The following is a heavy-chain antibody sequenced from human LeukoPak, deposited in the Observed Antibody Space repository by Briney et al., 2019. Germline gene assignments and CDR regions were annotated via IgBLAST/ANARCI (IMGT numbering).Heavy chain of an antibody. Sequence: SQTLSLTCAISGDSVSSNSAAWSWIRQSPSRGLEWLGRTYYRSEWYNDYAVSVKSRITINPDTSKNQFSLQLNSVTPEDTAVYYCAREVATEAFDIWGQGTMVTVSS. J-gene: IGHJ3*02. D-gene: IGHD5-12*01. CDR3: AREVATEAFDI. CDR2: TYYRSEWYN. V-gene: IGHV6-1*01. CDR1: GDSVSSNSAA.